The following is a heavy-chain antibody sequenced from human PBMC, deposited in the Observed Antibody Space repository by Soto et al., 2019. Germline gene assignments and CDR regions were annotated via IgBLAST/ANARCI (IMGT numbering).Heavy chain of an antibody. V-gene: IGHV3-23*01. D-gene: IGHD4-17*01. J-gene: IGHJ6*02. CDR1: GFTFSSYA. CDR3: XXVXDPYGDSPXGMDV. CDR2: ISGSGGST. Sequence: EVQLLXSGGGLVQPGGSLRLSCAASGFTFSSYAMSWVRQAPGKGLEWVSAISGSGGSTYYADSVKGRXXXXXXNXXXXXXXXXXXXXXXXXXXXXXXXVXDPYGDSPXGMDVWGQGTTVTVX.